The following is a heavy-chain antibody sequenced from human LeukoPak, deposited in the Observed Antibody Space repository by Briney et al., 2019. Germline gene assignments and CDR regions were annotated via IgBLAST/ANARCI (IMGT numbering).Heavy chain of an antibody. CDR2: IIPILGIA. D-gene: IGHD6-19*01. V-gene: IGHV1-69*04. CDR3: ARDLAVAGTTAAEYFQH. J-gene: IGHJ1*01. CDR1: GGTFSSYA. Sequence: ASVEVSCKSSGGTFSSYAISWVRQAPGQGLEWMGRIIPILGIANYAQKFQGRVTITADKSTSTAYMELSSLRSEDTAVYYCARDLAVAGTTAAEYFQHWGQGTLVTVSS.